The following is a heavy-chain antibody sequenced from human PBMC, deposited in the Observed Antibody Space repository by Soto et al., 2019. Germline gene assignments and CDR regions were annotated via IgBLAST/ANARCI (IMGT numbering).Heavy chain of an antibody. V-gene: IGHV1-8*01. D-gene: IGHD3-3*01. Sequence: EASVKVSCKASGYTFTSYDINWVRQATGQGLEWMGWMNPNSGNTGYAQKFQGRVTMTRNTSISTAYMELSSLRSEDTAVYYCARWRIDDFWSGYYNPDPDPWGQGTLVTVSS. CDR3: ARWRIDDFWSGYYNPDPDP. CDR2: MNPNSGNT. J-gene: IGHJ5*02. CDR1: GYTFTSYD.